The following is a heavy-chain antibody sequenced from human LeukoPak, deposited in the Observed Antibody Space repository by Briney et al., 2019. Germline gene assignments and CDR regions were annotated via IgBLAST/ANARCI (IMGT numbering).Heavy chain of an antibody. CDR3: ARDKSGSDSARGAVIDI. CDR2: ISSSSSIM. D-gene: IGHD1-26*01. Sequence: PGGSLRLSCAASGFTFSSYTMNWVRKAPGKGLERISYISSSSSIMYYADSVKGRFSISRDNAKNSLYLQMNSLRDEDTAVYYCARDKSGSDSARGAVIDICGQGAIVTVSS. V-gene: IGHV3-48*02. CDR1: GFTFSSYT. J-gene: IGHJ3*02.